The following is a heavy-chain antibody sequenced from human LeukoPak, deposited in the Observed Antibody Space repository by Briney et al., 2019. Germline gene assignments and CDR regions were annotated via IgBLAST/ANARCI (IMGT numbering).Heavy chain of an antibody. V-gene: IGHV4-59*12. J-gene: IGHJ4*02. CDR3: ARYYYDSSGYYYDY. CDR1: GGSISSYS. D-gene: IGHD3-22*01. CDR2: IYYSGST. Sequence: SETLSLTCTVSGGSISSYSWSWIRQPPGKGLEWIGYIYYSGSTYYNPSLKSRVTISVDTSKNQFSLKLSSVTAADTAVYYCARYYYDSSGYYYDYWGQGTLVTVSS.